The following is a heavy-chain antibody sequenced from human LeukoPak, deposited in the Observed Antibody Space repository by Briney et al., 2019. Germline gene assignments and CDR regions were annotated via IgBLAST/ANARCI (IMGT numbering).Heavy chain of an antibody. V-gene: IGHV3-48*01. CDR2: ITSSSSSV. CDR1: GLTFSRYS. Sequence: GGSLRLSCAASGLTFSRYSVNWVRQAPGKGLEWVSYITSSSSSVYYADSVRGRFTISRDNAENSLYLQMNSLRAEDTAVYYCARGLQQLVRGFNYYFMDVWGKGTTVTVSS. D-gene: IGHD6-13*01. J-gene: IGHJ6*03. CDR3: ARGLQQLVRGFNYYFMDV.